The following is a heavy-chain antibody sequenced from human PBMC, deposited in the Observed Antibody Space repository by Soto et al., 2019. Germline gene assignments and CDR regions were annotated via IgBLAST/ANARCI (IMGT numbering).Heavy chain of an antibody. CDR3: ARDSGAKLSSS. Sequence: SVKVSCKASGGTFSSYRINWVRQAPGQGLEWVGGIVPIYRTADYAQKFRGRVTITADESARTAYLEVRSLKSQDTAVYYCARDSGAKLSSSWGQGTLVTVSS. J-gene: IGHJ4*02. CDR2: IVPIYRTA. V-gene: IGHV1-69*13. D-gene: IGHD6-13*01. CDR1: GGTFSSYR.